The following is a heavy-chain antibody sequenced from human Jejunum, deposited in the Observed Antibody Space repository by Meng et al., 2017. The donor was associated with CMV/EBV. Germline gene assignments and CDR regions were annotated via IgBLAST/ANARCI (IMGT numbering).Heavy chain of an antibody. CDR2: INSDGSST. CDR1: GVTFTRYW. J-gene: IGHJ4*02. CDR3: ARDVWGLGDY. Sequence: SRAASGVTFTRYWMHWVRKVPGKGLMWVSRINSDGSSTDYADSVKGRFTISRDNAKNTLYLQMNSLRAEDTAVYYCARDVWGLGDYWGQGTLVTVSS. D-gene: IGHD2-8*01. V-gene: IGHV3-74*01.